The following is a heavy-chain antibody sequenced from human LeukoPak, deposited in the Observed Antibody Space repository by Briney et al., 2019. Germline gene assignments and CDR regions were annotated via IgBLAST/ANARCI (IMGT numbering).Heavy chain of an antibody. CDR2: LIGSSGST. J-gene: IGHJ4*02. D-gene: IGHD5-12*01. CDR3: AKGAYDYIEMGYFDS. CDR1: GFTSTNYA. Sequence: GGSLRLSCAGSGFTSTNYAMNWVRQAPGKGLEWVSVLIGSSGSTDYADSVKGRFTISRDKSKNTLFLQMNSLRAEDTAIYFCAKGAYDYIEMGYFDSWGQGTLVTVSS. V-gene: IGHV3-23*01.